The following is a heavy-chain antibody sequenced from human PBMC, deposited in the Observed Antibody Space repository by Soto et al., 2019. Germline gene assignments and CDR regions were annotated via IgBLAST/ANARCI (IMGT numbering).Heavy chain of an antibody. CDR1: GFTFSNAW. J-gene: IGHJ4*02. CDR3: TTRKVVYDSSGYYYTGLDY. Sequence: GGSLRLSCAASGFTFSNAWMNWVRQAPGKGLEWVGRIKSKTDGGTTDYAAPVKGRFTISRDDSKNTLYLQMNSLKAEDTAVYYCTTRKVVYDSSGYYYTGLDYWGQGTLVTVSS. V-gene: IGHV3-15*07. D-gene: IGHD3-22*01. CDR2: IKSKTDGGTT.